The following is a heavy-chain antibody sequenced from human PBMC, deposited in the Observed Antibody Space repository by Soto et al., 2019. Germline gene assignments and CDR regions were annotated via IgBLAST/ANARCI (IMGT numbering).Heavy chain of an antibody. CDR1: GGSISSSNW. V-gene: IGHV4-4*02. D-gene: IGHD6-13*01. CDR3: ARVGSSIAAAGHIDY. Sequence: SETLSLTCAVSGGSISSSNWWSWVRQPPGKGLEWIGEIYHSGSTNYNPSLKSRVTISVDKSKNQFSLKLSSVTAADTAVYYCARVGSSIAAAGHIDYWGQGTLVTVSS. J-gene: IGHJ4*02. CDR2: IYHSGST.